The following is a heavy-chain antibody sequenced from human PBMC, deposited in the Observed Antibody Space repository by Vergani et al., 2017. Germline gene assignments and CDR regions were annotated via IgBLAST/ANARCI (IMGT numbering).Heavy chain of an antibody. D-gene: IGHD6-19*01. J-gene: IGHJ5*02. Sequence: QLQLQESGPRLVKPSETLSLTCSLSGMSISNNNYYWGWIRQPPGKGLEWIGSIYDSRNNNYSPSLKSRVSIPVDTSKNQFSLKLSSVTAADTAVYFCARHSTVEWLVKLGWIDPWGQGILVTVSS. CDR2: IYDSRNN. V-gene: IGHV4-39*01. CDR1: GMSISNNNYY. CDR3: ARHSTVEWLVKLGWIDP.